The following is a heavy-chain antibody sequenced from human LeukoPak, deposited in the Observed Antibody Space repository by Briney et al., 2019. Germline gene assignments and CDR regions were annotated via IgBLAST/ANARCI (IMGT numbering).Heavy chain of an antibody. Sequence: PGGSLRLSSATYGFNFSDYYTSWTRHAPAKGLEWVSYISSSGLSTYYAGSVKGRFTISRDNARNSLYLQRNSLAPEDTALYYGARGKRRFDYWGQGALVSVSS. CDR1: GFNFSDYY. CDR3: ARGKRRFDY. V-gene: IGHV3-11*01. CDR2: ISSSGLST. J-gene: IGHJ4*02.